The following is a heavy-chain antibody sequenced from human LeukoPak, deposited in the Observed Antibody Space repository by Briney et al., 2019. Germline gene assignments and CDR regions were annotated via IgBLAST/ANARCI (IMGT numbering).Heavy chain of an antibody. Sequence: GGSLRLSCAASGFTFGSSAMSWVRQAPGKGLECVSTISGSGGSTGYADSVKGRFTISRDNSKNTLYLLMNSLRAEDTAIYYCAKRITLIGAIDFWGQGTLVTVSS. J-gene: IGHJ4*02. V-gene: IGHV3-23*01. CDR2: ISGSGGST. D-gene: IGHD3-22*01. CDR1: GFTFGSSA. CDR3: AKRITLIGAIDF.